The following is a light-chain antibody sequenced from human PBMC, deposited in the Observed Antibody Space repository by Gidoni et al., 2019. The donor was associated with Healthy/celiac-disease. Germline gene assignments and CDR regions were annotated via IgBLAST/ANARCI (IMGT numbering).Light chain of an antibody. V-gene: IGKV4-1*01. CDR3: QQYYSTPT. J-gene: IGKJ1*01. Sequence: DIVMTQSPDSLAVSLGERATINCKSSQRVLYSSNNKNYLAWYQQKPGQPPKLLIYWASTRESGVPDRFSGSGSGTDFTLTISSLQAEDVAVYYCQQYYSTPTFGQWTKVEIK. CDR2: WAS. CDR1: QRVLYSSNNKNY.